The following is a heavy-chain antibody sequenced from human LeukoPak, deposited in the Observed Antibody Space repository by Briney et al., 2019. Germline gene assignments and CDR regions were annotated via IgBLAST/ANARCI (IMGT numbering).Heavy chain of an antibody. CDR3: ATWVGARFDY. CDR2: IYYSGST. Sequence: SQTLSLTCTVSGGSISSGDYYWSWIRQPPGKGLEWIGCIYYSGSTNYNPSLKSRVTISVDTSKNQFSLKLSSVTAADTAVYYCATWVGARFDYWGQGTLVTVSS. V-gene: IGHV4-61*08. D-gene: IGHD1-26*01. J-gene: IGHJ4*02. CDR1: GGSISSGDYY.